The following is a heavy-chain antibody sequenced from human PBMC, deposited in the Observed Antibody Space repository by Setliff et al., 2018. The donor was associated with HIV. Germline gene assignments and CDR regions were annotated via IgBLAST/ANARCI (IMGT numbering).Heavy chain of an antibody. J-gene: IGHJ4*02. D-gene: IGHD6-6*01. Sequence: KPSETLSLTCTVSGGSISSGAYYWTWIRQHPGKGLEWIGYIYYSGSTYYNPSLKSRVNISVDTSKNQFSLKLSSVTAADTAVYYCARGGHARPLGFWGQGTLVTVSS. CDR2: IYYSGST. CDR1: GGSISSGAYY. V-gene: IGHV4-31*03. CDR3: ARGGHARPLGF.